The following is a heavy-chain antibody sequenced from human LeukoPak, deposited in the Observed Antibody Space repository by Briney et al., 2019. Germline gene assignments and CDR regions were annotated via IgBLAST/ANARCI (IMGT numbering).Heavy chain of an antibody. J-gene: IGHJ6*02. CDR3: AKGQSYYYYGMDV. CDR1: GFTFDDYA. CDR2: ISRNSGSI. V-gene: IGHV3-9*01. Sequence: GRSLRLSCAASGFTFDDYAMHWVRQAPGKGLEWVSGISRNSGSIGYADSVKGRFTISRDNAKNSLYLQMNSLRAEDTALYYCAKGQSYYYYGMDVWGQGTTVTVSS.